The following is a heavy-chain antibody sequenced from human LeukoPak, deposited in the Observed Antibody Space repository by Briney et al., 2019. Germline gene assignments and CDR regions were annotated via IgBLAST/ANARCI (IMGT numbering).Heavy chain of an antibody. J-gene: IGHJ6*02. Sequence: SSETLSLTCTVSGGSISSHYWSWIRQPPGKGLEWIGYIYYSGSTNYNPSLKSRVTISVDTSKNQFSLKLSSVTAADTAVYYCAREDKHYYGMDVWGQGTTVTVSS. CDR1: GGSISSHY. CDR2: IYYSGST. CDR3: AREDKHYYGMDV. V-gene: IGHV4-59*11.